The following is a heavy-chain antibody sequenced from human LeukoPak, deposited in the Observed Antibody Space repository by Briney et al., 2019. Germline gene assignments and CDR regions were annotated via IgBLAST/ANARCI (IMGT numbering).Heavy chain of an antibody. V-gene: IGHV4-59*01. D-gene: IGHD1-20*01. CDR2: VYYSGGA. CDR3: ARTSRSNWNDVHWDY. Sequence: SETLSLTCTASGGSITAYYWSWIRQTPGKGLEWIGYVYYSGGANYNPSLKRRVTISVDTSKSQSSLKLSSVTAADTAVYYCARTSRSNWNDVHWDYWGQGTLVTVSS. CDR1: GGSITAYY. J-gene: IGHJ4*02.